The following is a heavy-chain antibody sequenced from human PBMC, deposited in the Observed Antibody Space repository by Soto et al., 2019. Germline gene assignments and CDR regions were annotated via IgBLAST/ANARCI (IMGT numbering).Heavy chain of an antibody. V-gene: IGHV1-18*01. CDR1: GGTFYIYT. D-gene: IGHD1-1*01. CDR2: ISANNGIT. CDR3: ARVNNWNDDVVY. Sequence: VPVKISSKSSGGTFYIYTISWARQAPGQGLEWMGWISANNGITNYAQKLQGRVTMTTDTSTSTAYMELRSLRSDDTAVYHCARVNNWNDDVVYWGQGTLVTVSS. J-gene: IGHJ4*02.